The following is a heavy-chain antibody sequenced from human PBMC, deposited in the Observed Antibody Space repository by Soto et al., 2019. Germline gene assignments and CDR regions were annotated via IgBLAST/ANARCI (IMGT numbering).Heavy chain of an antibody. J-gene: IGHJ4*02. D-gene: IGHD2-15*01. CDR1: GFTFSSCA. CDR3: AKWTVVVVAATRGGYFDY. Sequence: EVHLLESGGGLVQPGGSLRLSCAASGFTFSSCAMSWVRQAPGKGLEWVSVISGSGGYTYYADSVKGRFTISRDNSKNTLYLQMNSLRAEDTAVYYCAKWTVVVVAATRGGYFDYWGQGTLVTVSS. CDR2: ISGSGGYT. V-gene: IGHV3-23*01.